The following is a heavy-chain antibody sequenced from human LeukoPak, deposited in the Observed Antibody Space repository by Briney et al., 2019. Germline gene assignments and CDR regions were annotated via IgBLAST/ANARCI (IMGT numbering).Heavy chain of an antibody. D-gene: IGHD1-26*01. V-gene: IGHV4-34*01. Sequence: SETLSLTCAVYGGSFSGYYWSWIRQPPGKGLEWIGEINHSGSTNYNPSLKSRVTISVDTSKNQFSLKLSSVTAADTAVYYCARDEKIELPTSDAFDIWGQGTMVTVSS. CDR1: GGSFSGYY. CDR3: ARDEKIELPTSDAFDI. J-gene: IGHJ3*02. CDR2: INHSGST.